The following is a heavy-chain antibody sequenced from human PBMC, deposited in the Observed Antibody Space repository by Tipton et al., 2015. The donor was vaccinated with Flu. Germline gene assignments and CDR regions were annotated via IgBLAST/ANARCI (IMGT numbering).Heavy chain of an antibody. CDR3: ASDPRLSGSEAQDY. J-gene: IGHJ4*02. D-gene: IGHD5-12*01. Sequence: QMQLVQSGAEVKKPGASVKGSCKTSGYTFTSYFIQWVRQAPGQGLEWMGIINPNVDSTNYARKFQGRLTITRDTSTSTVYMELSSLRSEGTAVFFCASDPRLSGSEAQDYWGQGTLVTVSS. CDR1: GYTFTSYF. V-gene: IGHV1-46*01. CDR2: INPNVDST.